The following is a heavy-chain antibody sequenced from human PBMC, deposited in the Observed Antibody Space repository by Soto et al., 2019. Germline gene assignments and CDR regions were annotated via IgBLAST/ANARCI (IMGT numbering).Heavy chain of an antibody. J-gene: IGHJ4*02. D-gene: IGHD3-10*01. CDR3: VRAPTVRGDIKACAPDY. CDR1: GYIFTSYG. CDR2: ISTDNGNT. Sequence: QVQLVQSGAEVKKPGASVKVSCKASGYIFTSYGISWVRQAPGQGLEWMGWISTDNGNTNYVQKLQGRATMTTDTSTSPAYMELRSLRSDDTAVYYCVRAPTVRGDIKACAPDYWGQRHLVTVSS. V-gene: IGHV1-18*01.